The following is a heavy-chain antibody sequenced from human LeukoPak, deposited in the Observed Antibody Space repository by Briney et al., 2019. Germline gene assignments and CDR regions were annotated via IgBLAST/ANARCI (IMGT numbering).Heavy chain of an antibody. D-gene: IGHD5-18*01. J-gene: IGHJ5*02. CDR1: GGSFSGYY. CDR3: ARGYSYGKNWFDP. CDR2: INHSGST. V-gene: IGHV4-34*01. Sequence: PSETLSLTCAVYGGSFSGYYWSWIRQPPGKGLEWIGEINHSGSTNYNPSLKSRVTISVDTSKNQFSLNLSSVTAADTAVYYCARGYSYGKNWFDPWGQGTLVSVSS.